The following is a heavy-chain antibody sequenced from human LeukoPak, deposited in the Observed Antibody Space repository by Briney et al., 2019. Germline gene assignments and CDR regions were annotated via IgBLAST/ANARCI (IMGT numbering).Heavy chain of an antibody. CDR1: GYTFTSYA. Sequence: ASVKVSCKASGYTFTSYAMHWVRQAPGQRLEWMGWINAGNGNTKYSQKFQGRVTITRDTSASTAYMELSSLRAEDTAVYYCSREDSPDSGDVHFDYWGQGTLVTVSS. CDR3: SREDSPDSGDVHFDY. V-gene: IGHV1-3*01. J-gene: IGHJ4*02. CDR2: INAGNGNT. D-gene: IGHD4-17*01.